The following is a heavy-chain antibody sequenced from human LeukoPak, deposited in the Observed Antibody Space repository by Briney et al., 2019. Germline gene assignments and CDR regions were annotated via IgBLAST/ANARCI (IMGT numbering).Heavy chain of an antibody. V-gene: IGHV3-23*01. Sequence: GGSLRLSCAASGFTFNNYAMTWVRQAPGKRLEWVSTINTGGGTYYADSVKARFTMSRDNSRNTLFLQMNNLRPEDTAVYFCARGMYYYGSGSSFDNWGQGTLVTVSS. CDR2: INTGGGT. CDR3: ARGMYYYGSGSSFDN. CDR1: GFTFNNYA. D-gene: IGHD3-10*01. J-gene: IGHJ4*02.